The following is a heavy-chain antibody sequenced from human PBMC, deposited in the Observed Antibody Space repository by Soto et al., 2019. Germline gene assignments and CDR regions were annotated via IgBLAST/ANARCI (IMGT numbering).Heavy chain of an antibody. V-gene: IGHV4-39*01. CDR1: GGSISSSSYY. CDR2: IYYSGST. Sequence: SETLCLTCSVSGGSISSSSYYWGWIRQPPGKGLEWIGSIYYSGSTYYNPSLRGRVTICVDTSKNQFSLKLSSVTAADTAVYYCARQGGVRGVRTPGGMDVWGQGTTVTVSS. D-gene: IGHD3-10*01. CDR3: ARQGGVRGVRTPGGMDV. J-gene: IGHJ6*02.